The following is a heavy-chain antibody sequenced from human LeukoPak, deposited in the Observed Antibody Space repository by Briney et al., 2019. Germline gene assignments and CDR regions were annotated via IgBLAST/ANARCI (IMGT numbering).Heavy chain of an antibody. CDR1: GFTVSSNY. Sequence: GSLRLSCAASGFTVSSNYMSWVRQAPGKGLEWVSVIYSGGSTYYADSVKGRFTISRDNSKNTLYLQMNSLRAEDTAVYYCAKNGAPPLGAFDIWAKGKMATVSS. J-gene: IGHJ3*02. CDR2: IYSGGST. CDR3: AKNGAPPLGAFDI. D-gene: IGHD2-8*01. V-gene: IGHV3-53*05.